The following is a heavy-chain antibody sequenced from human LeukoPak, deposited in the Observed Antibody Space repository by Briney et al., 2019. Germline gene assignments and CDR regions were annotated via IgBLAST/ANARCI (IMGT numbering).Heavy chain of an antibody. CDR2: FDPEDGET. CDR1: GYTLTELS. D-gene: IGHD3-16*02. CDR3: ARENRHYVWGNYRYKDFDY. Sequence: ASVKVSCKVSGYTLTELSMHWVRQAPGKGLEWMGGFDPEDGETIYAQKFQGRVTITRDTSASTAYMELSSLRSEDMAVYYCARENRHYVWGNYRYKDFDYWGQGTLVTVSS. V-gene: IGHV1-24*01. J-gene: IGHJ4*02.